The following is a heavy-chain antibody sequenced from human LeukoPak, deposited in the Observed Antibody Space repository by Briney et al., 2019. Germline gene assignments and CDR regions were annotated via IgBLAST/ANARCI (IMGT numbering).Heavy chain of an antibody. CDR2: IIPIFGTA. J-gene: IGHJ4*02. V-gene: IGHV1-69*05. Sequence: GSSVKVSCKASGGTFSSYAISWVRQAPGQGLEWMGRIIPIFGTANYAQKFQGRVTITTDESTSTAYMELSSLRSEDTAVYYCARGEFIAVAGTASFDYWGQGTLVTVSS. CDR3: ARGEFIAVAGTASFDY. D-gene: IGHD6-19*01. CDR1: GGTFSSYA.